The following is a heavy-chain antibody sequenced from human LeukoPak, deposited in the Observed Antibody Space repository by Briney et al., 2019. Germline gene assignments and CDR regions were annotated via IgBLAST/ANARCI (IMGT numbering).Heavy chain of an antibody. CDR2: ISYDGSNK. CDR1: GFTLSSYA. V-gene: IGHV3-30-3*01. CDR3: AREEGLTVTIDY. D-gene: IGHD4-17*01. J-gene: IGHJ4*02. Sequence: GRPLRLSCAASGFTLSSYAMHWVRQAPGKGLEWVAVISYDGSNKYYADSVKGRFTISRDNSKNTLYLQMNSLRAEDTAVYYCAREEGLTVTIDYWGQGTLVTVSS.